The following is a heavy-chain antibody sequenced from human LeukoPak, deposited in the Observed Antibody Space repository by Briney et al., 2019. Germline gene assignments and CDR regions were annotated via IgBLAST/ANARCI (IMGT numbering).Heavy chain of an antibody. Sequence: GGSLRLSCAASGFMFSGYGMHWVRQAPGKGLEWVAFIRHDGSEKYNADSVKGRFTISRDNSQNTLYLQMNSLRVEDTAVYYCAKDLRYFHYWGYYEYLGQGTLVTVSS. CDR3: AKDLRYFHYWGYYEY. D-gene: IGHD3-9*01. CDR2: IRHDGSEK. CDR1: GFMFSGYG. V-gene: IGHV3-30*02. J-gene: IGHJ4*02.